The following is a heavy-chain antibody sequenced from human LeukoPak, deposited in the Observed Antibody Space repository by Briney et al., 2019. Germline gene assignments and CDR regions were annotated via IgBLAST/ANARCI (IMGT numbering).Heavy chain of an antibody. CDR2: IWYDGSNK. J-gene: IGHJ6*02. Sequence: GGSLRLSCAASGFTFSSYGMHWVRQAPGKGLEWVAVIWYDGSNKYYADSVKGRFTISRDNSKNTLYLQMNSLSAEDTAVYYCARDSHPRIGMDVWAQGPRVTVSS. V-gene: IGHV3-33*01. CDR1: GFTFSSYG. D-gene: IGHD1-14*01. CDR3: ARDSHPRIGMDV.